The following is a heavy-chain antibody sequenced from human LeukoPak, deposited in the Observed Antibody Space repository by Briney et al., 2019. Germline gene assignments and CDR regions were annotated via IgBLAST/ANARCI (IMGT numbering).Heavy chain of an antibody. V-gene: IGHV3-23*01. D-gene: IGHD6-13*01. CDR3: AKDRIAIRRYFDY. J-gene: IGHJ4*02. CDR1: GFTFSSYA. CDR2: ISGSGGST. Sequence: PGGSLRLSCAASGFTFSSYAMSWVRQAPGKGLEWVSAISGSGGSTYYADSVKGRFTIPRDNSKNTLYLQMNSLRAEDTAVYYCAKDRIAIRRYFDYWGQGTLVTVSS.